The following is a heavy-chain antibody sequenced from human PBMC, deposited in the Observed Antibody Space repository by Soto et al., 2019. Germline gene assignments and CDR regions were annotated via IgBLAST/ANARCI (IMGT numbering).Heavy chain of an antibody. V-gene: IGHV4-31*02. J-gene: IGHJ6*04. Sequence: SEPQSVRCSVSGGSISNVGYYWSWIHQHPVKGLEWIGYIYYSGSTYYNPSLKSRVTISVDTSKNQFSLKLSSVTAADTAVYYCARLNQGTTSIHYYYYYGMDVSGKGTTVTVSS. CDR3: ARLNQGTTSIHYYYYYGMDV. D-gene: IGHD2-21*02. CDR2: IYYSGST. CDR1: GGSISNVGYY.